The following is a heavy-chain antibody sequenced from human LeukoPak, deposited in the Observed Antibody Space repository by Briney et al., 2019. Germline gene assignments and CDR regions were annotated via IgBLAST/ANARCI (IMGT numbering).Heavy chain of an antibody. CDR3: ARALNGYFYAFDS. V-gene: IGHV4-39*02. D-gene: IGHD2/OR15-2a*01. J-gene: IGHJ4*02. CDR1: GGSISSSSYY. Sequence: SETLSLTCTVSGGSISSSSYYWVWIRQPPGKGLEWIGSFYYTGSTYYNPSVKSRVSISVDTSKNQFSLKLTSVTAADTAVYYCARALNGYFYAFDSWGQGTLVTVSS. CDR2: FYYTGST.